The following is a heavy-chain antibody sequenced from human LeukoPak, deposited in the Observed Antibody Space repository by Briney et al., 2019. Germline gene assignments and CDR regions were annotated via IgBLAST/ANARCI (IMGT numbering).Heavy chain of an antibody. CDR3: ARRGRWMYYFDY. J-gene: IGHJ4*02. V-gene: IGHV4-34*01. CDR1: GGSFSGYY. CDR2: INHSGST. D-gene: IGHD1-1*01. Sequence: SETLSLTCAVYGGSFSGYYWSWIRQPPGKGLEWIGEINHSGSTNYNPSLKSRVTISVDTSKNQFSLKLSSVTAADTAVYYCARRGRWMYYFDYWGQGTLVTVSS.